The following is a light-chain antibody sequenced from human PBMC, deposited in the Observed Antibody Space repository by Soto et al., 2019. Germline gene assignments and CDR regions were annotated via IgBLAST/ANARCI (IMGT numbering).Light chain of an antibody. CDR1: QSISSW. Sequence: DIPMTQSRSTMSASLVDSLNITCRASQSISSWLAWYQQKPGKAPKLLIYKASSLESGVPSRFSGSGSGTEFTLTISSLQPDDFATYYCQQYNSYSTFGQGTKVDIK. J-gene: IGKJ1*01. V-gene: IGKV1-5*03. CDR2: KAS. CDR3: QQYNSYST.